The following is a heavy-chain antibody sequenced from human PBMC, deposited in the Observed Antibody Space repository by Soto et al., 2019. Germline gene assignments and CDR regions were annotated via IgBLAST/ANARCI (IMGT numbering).Heavy chain of an antibody. Sequence: GGSLRLSCAASGFTFSSYAMSWVRQAPGKGLEWVSAISGSGGSTYYADSVKGRFTISRDNSKNTLYLQMNSLRAEDTAVYYCAKDLGYSSVKGWYYYGMDVWGQGTTVTVSS. V-gene: IGHV3-23*01. CDR2: ISGSGGST. CDR1: GFTFSSYA. CDR3: AKDLGYSSVKGWYYYGMDV. J-gene: IGHJ6*02. D-gene: IGHD6-25*01.